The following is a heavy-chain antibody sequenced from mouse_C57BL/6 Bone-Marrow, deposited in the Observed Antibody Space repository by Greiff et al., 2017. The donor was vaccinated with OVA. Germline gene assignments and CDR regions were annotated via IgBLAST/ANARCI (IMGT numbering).Heavy chain of an antibody. V-gene: IGHV1-22*01. CDR3: ARSDGYDWFAY. CDR2: INPNNGGT. CDR1: GYTFTDYN. D-gene: IGHD2-2*01. Sequence: VHVKQSGPELVKPGASVTMSCKASGYTFTDYNMHWVKQSHGKSLEWIGYINPNNGGTSYNQKFKGKATLTVNKYSSTAYMELRSLTSEDYAVYCCARSDGYDWFAYWGQGTLVTVSA. J-gene: IGHJ3*01.